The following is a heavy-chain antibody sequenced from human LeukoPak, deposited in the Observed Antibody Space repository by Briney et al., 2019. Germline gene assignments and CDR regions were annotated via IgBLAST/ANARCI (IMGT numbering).Heavy chain of an antibody. Sequence: GGSLRLSCATSGFIFSNYAVNWVRQAPGKGLEWVSIISGSGDTTYYADSVKGRFTISRDNSKNTVYLQMNSLRAEDTAIYYCANDLGWIQLNLGRGQGTLVTVSS. D-gene: IGHD5-18*01. J-gene: IGHJ4*02. V-gene: IGHV3-23*01. CDR3: ANDLGWIQLNLG. CDR1: GFIFSNYA. CDR2: ISGSGDTT.